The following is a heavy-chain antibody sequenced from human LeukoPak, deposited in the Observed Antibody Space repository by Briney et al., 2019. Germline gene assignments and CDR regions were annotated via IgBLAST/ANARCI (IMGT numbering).Heavy chain of an antibody. CDR1: GFTFSSYW. CDR3: ARDLVGSSWYLGRNYYYGMDV. Sequence: GGSLRLSCAASGFTFSSYWMHWVRQAPGKGLVWVSRINSDGSSTSYADSVKGRFTISGDNAKNTLYLQMNSLRAEDTAVYYCARDLVGSSWYLGRNYYYGMDVWGQGTTVTVSS. CDR2: INSDGSST. D-gene: IGHD6-13*01. J-gene: IGHJ6*02. V-gene: IGHV3-74*01.